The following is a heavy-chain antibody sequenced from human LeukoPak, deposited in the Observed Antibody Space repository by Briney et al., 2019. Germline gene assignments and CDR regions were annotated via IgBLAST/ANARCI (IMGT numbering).Heavy chain of an antibody. D-gene: IGHD3-22*01. CDR1: GGSFSGFSYY. J-gene: IGHJ4*02. CDR3: ARVLSGSNFDY. Sequence: SETLSLTCAAYGGSFSGFSYYWSWIRQPPGKGLEWIGEINSFGSTNYNPSLKSRVTISVDTSKNQFSLKLSSVTAADTAVYYCARVLSGSNFDYWGQGTLVTVSS. CDR2: INSFGST. V-gene: IGHV4-34*01.